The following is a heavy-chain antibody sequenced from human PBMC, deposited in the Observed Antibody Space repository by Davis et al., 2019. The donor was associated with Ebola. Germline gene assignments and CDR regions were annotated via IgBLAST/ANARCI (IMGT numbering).Heavy chain of an antibody. CDR3: VKDSSNIWFDI. D-gene: IGHD2/OR15-2a*01. CDR2: ISYDGSNK. V-gene: IGHV3-30*04. J-gene: IGHJ3*02. Sequence: GGSLRLSCASSPFSFPRFAMHWVRQAPGKGLEWVAVISYDGSNKYYADSVKGRFTISRDNSKNTLYLQMNSLRAEDTAIYYCVKDSSNIWFDIWGQGTLVTVSS. CDR1: PFSFPRFA.